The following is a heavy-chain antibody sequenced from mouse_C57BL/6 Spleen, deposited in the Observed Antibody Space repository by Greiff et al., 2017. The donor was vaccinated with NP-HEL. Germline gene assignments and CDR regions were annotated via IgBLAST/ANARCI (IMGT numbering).Heavy chain of an antibody. D-gene: IGHD1-1*01. J-gene: IGHJ1*03. Sequence: QVQLQQSGAELVRPGASVTLSCKASGYTFTDYEMHWVKQTPVHGLEWIGAIDPETGGTSYNQTFKGKAILTADKSSSTAYMELRSLTSEDSAVYYCTHYGSSYGYFDVWGTGTTVTVSS. CDR1: GYTFTDYE. CDR2: IDPETGGT. CDR3: THYGSSYGYFDV. V-gene: IGHV1-15*01.